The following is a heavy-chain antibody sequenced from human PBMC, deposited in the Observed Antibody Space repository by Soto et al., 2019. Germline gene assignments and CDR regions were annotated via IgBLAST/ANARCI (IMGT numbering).Heavy chain of an antibody. CDR2: MHHSGSI. Sequence: SETLSLPWSVSGDSLTDKKWWIWVRQPPGKGLEWIGEMHHSGSIHYNASLKSRATLSVDKSRNQFFLQLTSVTAADTALYFFARHDNMTVGSQYLESWGPGTLVTVSS. V-gene: IGHV4-4*02. CDR3: ARHDNMTVGSQYLES. CDR1: GDSLTDKKW. D-gene: IGHD1-1*01. J-gene: IGHJ4*02.